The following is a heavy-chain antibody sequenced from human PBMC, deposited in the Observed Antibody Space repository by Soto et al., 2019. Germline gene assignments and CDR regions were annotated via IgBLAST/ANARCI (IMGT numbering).Heavy chain of an antibody. Sequence: QVQLVQSGAEVKKPGASVKVSCKASGYTFTSYGISWVRQAPGQGLEWMGWISAYNGNTNHAQRLQGRVTMTTDTSTSTAYMELTSLRSDDTAVYYCARSLGQLSTVTTFPSWFDPWGQGTLVTVSS. CDR3: ARSLGQLSTVTTFPSWFDP. V-gene: IGHV1-18*01. CDR2: ISAYNGNT. D-gene: IGHD4-4*01. CDR1: GYTFTSYG. J-gene: IGHJ5*02.